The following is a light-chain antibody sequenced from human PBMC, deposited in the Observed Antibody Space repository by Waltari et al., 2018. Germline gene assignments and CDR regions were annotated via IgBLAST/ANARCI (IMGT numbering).Light chain of an antibody. CDR3: QQNYTIAPWT. CDR1: QTVLSSSNNKNF. J-gene: IGKJ1*01. V-gene: IGKV4-1*01. Sequence: IVMTQSPDSLAVSLGERATINCKSSQTVLSSSNNKNFLAWYQQKPGQPPKLLIYWASTRESGVPDRFSGSGSGTDFTLTISSLQAEDVAVYYCQQNYTIAPWTFGQGTKVEIK. CDR2: WAS.